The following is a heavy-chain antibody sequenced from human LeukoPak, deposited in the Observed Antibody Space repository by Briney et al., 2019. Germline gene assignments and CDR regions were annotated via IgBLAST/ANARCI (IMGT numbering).Heavy chain of an antibody. CDR1: GYTFTSYY. J-gene: IGHJ4*02. V-gene: IGHV1-46*01. CDR3: ARAGYSYGYYDY. CDR2: INPSGGST. D-gene: IGHD5-18*01. Sequence: ASVKVSCKASGYTFTSYYMHWVRQAPGQGLEWMGIINPSGGSTSYAQKFQGRVTMTRDTSTSTVYMELSSLRSEDTAVYCCARAGYSYGYYDYWGQGTLVTVSS.